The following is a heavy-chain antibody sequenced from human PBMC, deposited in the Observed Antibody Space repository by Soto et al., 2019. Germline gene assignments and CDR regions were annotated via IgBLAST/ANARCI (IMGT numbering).Heavy chain of an antibody. Sequence: GGSLRLSCAASGLTFSSYAMAWVRQAPGKGLEWVSTISGSAKSTYYGDSVKGRFTISRDNSRNTLYQQMNSLRADDSAVYFCATCRLEGTLQYYRGQGSPGTVSS. J-gene: IGHJ4*01. CDR3: ATCRLEGTLQYY. V-gene: IGHV3-23*01. D-gene: IGHD4-4*01. CDR1: GLTFSSYA. CDR2: ISGSAKST.